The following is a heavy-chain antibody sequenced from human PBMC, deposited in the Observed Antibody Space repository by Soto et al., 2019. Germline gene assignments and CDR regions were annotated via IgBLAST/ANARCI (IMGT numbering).Heavy chain of an antibody. Sequence: GGSLRLSCAASGFTFSSYAMHWVRQAPGKGLEYVSAISSNGGSTYYANSVKGRFTISRDNSKNTLYLQMGSLRAEDMAVYYCARDQGAAATNWFDPWGQGTLVTVSS. CDR3: ARDQGAAATNWFDP. CDR1: GFTFSSYA. V-gene: IGHV3-64*01. CDR2: ISSNGGST. J-gene: IGHJ5*02. D-gene: IGHD6-13*01.